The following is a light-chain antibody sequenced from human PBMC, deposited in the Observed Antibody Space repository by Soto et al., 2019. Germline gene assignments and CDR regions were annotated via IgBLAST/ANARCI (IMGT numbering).Light chain of an antibody. Sequence: EIVMTQSPATLSVSPGERATLSCRASQSVSSNLAWYQQKPGQTPKLLIYVASTRATGIPAMFSGSGSGTELTLTISRLQSEDCAGYYCQQYNVWPLTFGGGTKVEFK. CDR3: QQYNVWPLT. J-gene: IGKJ4*01. V-gene: IGKV3-15*01. CDR1: QSVSSN. CDR2: VAS.